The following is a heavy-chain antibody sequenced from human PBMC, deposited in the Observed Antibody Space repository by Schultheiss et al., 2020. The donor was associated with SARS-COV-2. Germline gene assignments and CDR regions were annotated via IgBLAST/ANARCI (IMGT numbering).Heavy chain of an antibody. CDR2: IYYSGST. V-gene: IGHV4-4*02. Sequence: SETLSLTCAVSGGSISSSNWWSWVRQPPGKGLEWIGEIYYSGSTYYNPSLKSRVTISVDTSKNQFSLKLSSVTAADTAVYYCARAARLLYYDFWSGYLGWFDPWGQGTLVTVSS. J-gene: IGHJ5*02. CDR1: GGSISSSNW. CDR3: ARAARLLYYDFWSGYLGWFDP. D-gene: IGHD3-3*01.